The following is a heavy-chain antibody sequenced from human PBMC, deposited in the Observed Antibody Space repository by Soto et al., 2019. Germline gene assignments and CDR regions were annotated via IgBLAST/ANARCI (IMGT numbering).Heavy chain of an antibody. CDR1: GGSVSSGSYY. V-gene: IGHV4-61*01. J-gene: IGHJ3*02. Sequence: SETLSLTCTVSGGSVSSGSYYWSWIRQPPGKGLEWIGYIYYSGSTNYNPSLKSRVTISVDTSKNQFSLKLSSVTAADTAVYYCARTRPARDIVVVVAAEEDAFDIWGQGTMVTVSS. CDR2: IYYSGST. CDR3: ARTRPARDIVVVVAAEEDAFDI. D-gene: IGHD2-15*01.